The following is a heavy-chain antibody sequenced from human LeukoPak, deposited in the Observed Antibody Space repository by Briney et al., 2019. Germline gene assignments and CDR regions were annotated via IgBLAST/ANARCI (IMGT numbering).Heavy chain of an antibody. D-gene: IGHD2/OR15-2a*01. V-gene: IGHV3-23*01. Sequence: GGSLRLSCAASGFTFSSSAMIWVRQAPGKGLEWVSSISGSGGSTYYADSVKGRFTISRDNSKNTLYLQMTSLRAEDTAVYYCAKGPLLWDWGQGTLVTVSS. CDR3: AKGPLLWD. CDR2: ISGSGGST. CDR1: GFTFSSSA. J-gene: IGHJ4*02.